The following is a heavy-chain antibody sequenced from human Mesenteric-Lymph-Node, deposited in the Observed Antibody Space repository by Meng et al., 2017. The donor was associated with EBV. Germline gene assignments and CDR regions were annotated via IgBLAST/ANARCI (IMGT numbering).Heavy chain of an antibody. J-gene: IGHJ4*02. V-gene: IGHV4-34*01. CDR2: INHSGST. CDR3: ASTFSSSNLYFEY. CDR1: VWSFSGYY. Sequence: QVTLPQVDAGPLKPSETPSLTCAVYVWSFSGYYCICIRQPPGKGLEWIGKINHSGSTNYNPSLKSRVTISADTSKNQFSLKLSSVTAADTAVYYCASTFSSSNLYFEYWGQGTLVTVSS. D-gene: IGHD6-13*01.